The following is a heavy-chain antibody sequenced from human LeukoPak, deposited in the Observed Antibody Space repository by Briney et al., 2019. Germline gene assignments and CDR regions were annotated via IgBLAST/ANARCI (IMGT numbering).Heavy chain of an antibody. V-gene: IGHV1-2*06. J-gene: IGHJ4*02. Sequence: ASVKVSCKASGYTFTGYYMHWVRQAPGQGLEWMVRINPNSGGTNYAQKFQGRVTMTRDTSISTAYMELSRLRSDDTAVYYCARDSGEVNGNFDYWGQGTLVTVSS. CDR3: ARDSGEVNGNFDY. CDR1: GYTFTGYY. CDR2: INPNSGGT. D-gene: IGHD3-10*01.